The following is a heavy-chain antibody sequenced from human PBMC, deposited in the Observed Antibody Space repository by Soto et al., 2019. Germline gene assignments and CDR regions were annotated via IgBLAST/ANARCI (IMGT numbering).Heavy chain of an antibody. CDR2: IYYSGST. CDR3: ARDRSTVRGAFDI. V-gene: IGHV4-31*03. J-gene: IGHJ3*02. CDR1: GGSISSGGYY. D-gene: IGHD4-17*01. Sequence: PSETLSLTCTVSGGSISSGGYYWSWIRQHPGKGLEWIGYIYYSGSTYYNPSLKSRVTISVDTSKNQFSLKLSSVTAADTAVYYCARDRSTVRGAFDIWGQGTMDTVSS.